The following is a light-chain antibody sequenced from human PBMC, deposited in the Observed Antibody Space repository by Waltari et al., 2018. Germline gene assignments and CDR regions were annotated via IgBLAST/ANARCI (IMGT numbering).Light chain of an antibody. CDR1: QSVSSY. CDR2: DES. Sequence: EIVLTQSPATLSLSPGERATLSCRASQSVSSYLAWYQQKPGQAPRLLIYDESTSATGIPARLSGSGSGTDFTLTISSLEPEDFAVYYCQQRSNWPLMYTFVQGTKLEIK. J-gene: IGKJ2*01. V-gene: IGKV3-11*01. CDR3: QQRSNWPLMYT.